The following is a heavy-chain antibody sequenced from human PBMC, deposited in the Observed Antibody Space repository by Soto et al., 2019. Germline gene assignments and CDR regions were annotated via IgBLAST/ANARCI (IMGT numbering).Heavy chain of an antibody. V-gene: IGHV1-69*12. J-gene: IGHJ4*02. CDR1: GGTFSSYA. Sequence: QGQLVQSGAEVRQPASSVKVSCKTSGGTFSSYAISWVRQAPGQGLEWMVGIVPIVDTSTYAQKFQGRVTITADESTSTVYMELSSLRSDDTAVYYCVRVVAIPGYPDNWGQGTLVTVSS. D-gene: IGHD5-12*01. CDR2: IVPIVDTS. CDR3: VRVVAIPGYPDN.